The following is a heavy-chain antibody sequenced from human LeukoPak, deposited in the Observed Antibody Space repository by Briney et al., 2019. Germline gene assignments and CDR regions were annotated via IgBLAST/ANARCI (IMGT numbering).Heavy chain of an antibody. J-gene: IGHJ6*04. D-gene: IGHD2-8*01. V-gene: IGHV3-7*01. Sequence: PGGSLGLSCAASGFTFSSYWMTWVRQAPGKGLEWVANIKEDGGEGYYVDSVKGRFTVSRDSAKNSLYLQLTSLRAEDTAVYYCATRYCTISACRASSYKSFDVWGKGTTVTVSS. CDR2: IKEDGGEG. CDR3: ATRYCTISACRASSYKSFDV. CDR1: GFTFSSYW.